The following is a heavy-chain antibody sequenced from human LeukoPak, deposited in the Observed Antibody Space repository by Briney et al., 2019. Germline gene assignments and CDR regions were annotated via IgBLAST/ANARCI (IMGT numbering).Heavy chain of an antibody. CDR2: IRQDGGAK. Sequence: PGGSLRLSCTASGFIFNDFWMSWVRQAPGEGLEWVANIRQDGGAKSYVDSVKGRFTISRDNAKKSLYLQMNSLRAEDTAVYYCAPPPIAATGNWGQGTLVTVSS. CDR3: APPPIAATGN. V-gene: IGHV3-7*01. D-gene: IGHD6-13*01. CDR1: GFIFNDFW. J-gene: IGHJ4*02.